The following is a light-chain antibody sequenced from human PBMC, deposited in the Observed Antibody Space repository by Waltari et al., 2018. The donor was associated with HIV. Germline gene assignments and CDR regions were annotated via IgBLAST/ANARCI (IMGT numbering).Light chain of an antibody. CDR2: DAS. CDR1: QSVSSY. CDR3: QQRSNWAVT. J-gene: IGKJ4*01. V-gene: IGKV3-11*01. Sequence: EIVLTHSPATLSLSPGERATLPCRASQSVSSYFAWYQQKAGQAPRLLIYDASNRATGIPARFSGSGSGTDFTLTISRLEPEDFAVYYCQQRSNWAVTFGGGTKVEIK.